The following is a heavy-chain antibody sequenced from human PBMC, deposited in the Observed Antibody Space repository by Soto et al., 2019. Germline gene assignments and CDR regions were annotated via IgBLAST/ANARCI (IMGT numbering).Heavy chain of an antibody. D-gene: IGHD3-3*01. CDR2: IYWDDDK. V-gene: IGHV2-5*02. J-gene: IGHJ5*02. CDR3: SRRFLDLVFLDP. Sequence: QITLKESGPALIKPTQTLTLTCAFSGFSLTTRGLGVGWFRQTPGTGLEWLALIYWDDDKLYSPSLRTRLTVTKDTSTNDVVLTMTNMDPVDTGTYYCSRRFLDLVFLDPWGPGAVVTVSS. CDR1: GFSLTTRGLG.